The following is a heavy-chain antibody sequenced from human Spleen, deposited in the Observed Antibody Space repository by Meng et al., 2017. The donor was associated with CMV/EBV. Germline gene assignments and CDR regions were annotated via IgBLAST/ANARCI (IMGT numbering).Heavy chain of an antibody. D-gene: IGHD6-13*01. CDR3: AREDHVGVGSSWHDY. V-gene: IGHV1-69*12. CDR1: GGTFSSYA. J-gene: IGHJ4*02. Sequence: QGHRVQSGAEVKKPGSSVQVSSKASGGTFSSYAISWVRQAPGQGLEWMGGIIPIFGTANYAQKFQGRVTITADESTSTAYMELSSLRSEDTAVYYCAREDHVGVGSSWHDYWGQGTLVTVSS. CDR2: IIPIFGTA.